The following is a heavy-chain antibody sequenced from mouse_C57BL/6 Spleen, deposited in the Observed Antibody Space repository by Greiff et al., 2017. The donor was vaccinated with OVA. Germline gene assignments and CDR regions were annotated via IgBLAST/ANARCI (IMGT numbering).Heavy chain of an antibody. V-gene: IGHV1-26*01. Sequence: VQLQQSGPELVKPGASVKISCKASGYTFTDYYMNWVKQSHGKSLEWIGDINPNNGGTSYNQKFKGKATLTVDNSSSTAYMELRSLTSEDSAVYYCARRIYYYGSSYFAYWGQGTLVTVSA. CDR2: INPNNGGT. J-gene: IGHJ3*01. CDR3: ARRIYYYGSSYFAY. D-gene: IGHD1-1*01. CDR1: GYTFTDYY.